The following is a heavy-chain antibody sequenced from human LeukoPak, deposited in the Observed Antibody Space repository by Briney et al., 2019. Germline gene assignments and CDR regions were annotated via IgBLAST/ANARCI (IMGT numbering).Heavy chain of an antibody. D-gene: IGHD6-6*01. J-gene: IGHJ4*02. CDR2: IYYSGST. V-gene: IGHV4-59*01. CDR3: ARFSYGTSSDY. CDR1: GGSISSYY. Sequence: PSETLSLTCTVSGGSISSYYWSWIRQPPGKGLEWIGYIYYSGSTNYNPSLKSRVTISVDTSKNQFSLKLSSVTAADTAVYYCARFSYGTSSDYWGQGTLVTVSS.